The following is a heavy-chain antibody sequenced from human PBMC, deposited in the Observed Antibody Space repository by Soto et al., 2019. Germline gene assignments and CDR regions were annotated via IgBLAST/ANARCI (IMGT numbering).Heavy chain of an antibody. J-gene: IGHJ5*02. V-gene: IGHV4-59*08. Sequence: QVQLQESGPGLVKPSETLSLTCTVSGGSIRNYYWSWIRQPPGKGLEWIGYIYYSGSTNYNPSLQSRVTMSVDTSKNQFSLKLNSVTAADTAVYYCERQGDSGWYQYWFDPWGQGTLVTVSS. CDR1: GGSIRNYY. CDR2: IYYSGST. CDR3: ERQGDSGWYQYWFDP. D-gene: IGHD6-19*01.